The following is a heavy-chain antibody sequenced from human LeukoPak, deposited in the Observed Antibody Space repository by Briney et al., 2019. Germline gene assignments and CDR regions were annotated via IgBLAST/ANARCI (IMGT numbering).Heavy chain of an antibody. CDR3: GGSGSYSWDY. CDR2: IWYDGSNK. CDR1: GFTFSSYG. J-gene: IGHJ4*02. V-gene: IGHV3-33*01. D-gene: IGHD1-26*01. Sequence: PGGSLRLSCAASGFTFSSYGMHWVRQAPGKGLEWVAVIWYDGSNKYYADSVKGRFTISRDNSKNTLYLQMNSLRAEDTAVYYCGGSGSYSWDYWGQGTLVTVSS.